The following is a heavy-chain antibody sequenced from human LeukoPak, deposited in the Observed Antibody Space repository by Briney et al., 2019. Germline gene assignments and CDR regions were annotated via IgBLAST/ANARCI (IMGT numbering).Heavy chain of an antibody. CDR2: ISNSSSYI. D-gene: IGHD3-10*01. Sequence: GGSLRLSCAASGFTFSSYSMNWVRQAPGKGLEWVSSISNSSSYIYYADSVKGRFTISRDNAKNSLYLQMNSLRAEDTAVYYCARDVWFGDKTKYYFDYWGQGTLVTVSS. J-gene: IGHJ4*02. CDR3: ARDVWFGDKTKYYFDY. CDR1: GFTFSSYS. V-gene: IGHV3-21*01.